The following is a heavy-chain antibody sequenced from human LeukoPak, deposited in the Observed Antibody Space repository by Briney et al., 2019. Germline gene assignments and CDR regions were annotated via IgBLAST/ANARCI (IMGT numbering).Heavy chain of an antibody. D-gene: IGHD6-6*01. J-gene: IGHJ4*02. V-gene: IGHV3-30*02. CDR1: GFTFSTYV. CDR2: IRYDGSNK. Sequence: GGSLRLSCAASGFTFSTYVMIWVRQAPGKGLEWVAFIRYDGSNKYYADSVKGRFTISRDNSKNTLYLQMNSLRAEDTAVYYCAKDIAARPFDYWGQGTLVTVSS. CDR3: AKDIAARPFDY.